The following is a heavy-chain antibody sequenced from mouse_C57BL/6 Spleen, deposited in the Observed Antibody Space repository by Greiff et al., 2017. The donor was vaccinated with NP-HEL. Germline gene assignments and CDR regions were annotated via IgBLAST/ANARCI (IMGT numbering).Heavy chain of an antibody. J-gene: IGHJ2*01. CDR3: TRSYYGYDGFFDY. CDR1: GYTFTDYE. V-gene: IGHV1-15*01. CDR2: IDPETGGT. D-gene: IGHD2-9*01. Sequence: QVQLQQSGAELVRPGASVTLSCKASGYTFTDYEMHWVKQTPVHGLEWIGAIDPETGGTAYNQKFKGKAILTADKSSSTAYMELRSLTSEDSAVYYCTRSYYGYDGFFDYWGQGTTLTVSS.